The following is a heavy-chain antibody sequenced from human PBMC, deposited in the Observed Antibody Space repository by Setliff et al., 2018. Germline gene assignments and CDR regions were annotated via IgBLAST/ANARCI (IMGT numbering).Heavy chain of an antibody. CDR3: ARFAKCGGHCWNDY. Sequence: GSLRLSCAASGFTFSSYWMSWVRQAPGKGLERLANINEDGSHKWYVDSVKGRFTISRDNAKNSLYLQMNGLRAEDTAVYYCARFAKCGGHCWNDYWGQGTRVTVSS. CDR1: GFTFSSYW. J-gene: IGHJ4*02. CDR2: INEDGSHK. V-gene: IGHV3-7*03. D-gene: IGHD2-21*02.